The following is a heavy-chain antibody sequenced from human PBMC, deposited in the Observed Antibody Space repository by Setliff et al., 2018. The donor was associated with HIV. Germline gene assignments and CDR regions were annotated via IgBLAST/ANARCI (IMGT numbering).Heavy chain of an antibody. D-gene: IGHD3-22*01. V-gene: IGHV3-53*01. Sequence: GGSLRLSCAASGFTVSSNYMSWVRQAPGKGLEWVSDIYSGGSTYYADSVKGRFTISRDNSKNALYLQMNSTRADDTALYYCAKERNPYDYDSGGYSWFDPWGQGTLVTVSS. CDR2: IYSGGST. CDR3: AKERNPYDYDSGGYSWFDP. CDR1: GFTVSSNY. J-gene: IGHJ5*02.